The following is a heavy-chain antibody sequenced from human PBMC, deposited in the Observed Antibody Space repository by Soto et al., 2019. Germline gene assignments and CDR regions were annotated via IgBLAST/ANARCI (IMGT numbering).Heavy chain of an antibody. V-gene: IGHV3-30-3*01. CDR2: ISYDGSNK. CDR3: ARGSRQQLVRGFDY. Sequence: HPGGSLRLSCAASGFTFSSYAMHWVRQAPGKGLEWVAVISYDGSNKYYADSVKGRFTISRDNSKNTLYLQMNSLRAEDTAVYYCARGSRQQLVRGFDYWGQGTPVTVSS. J-gene: IGHJ4*02. CDR1: GFTFSSYA. D-gene: IGHD6-13*01.